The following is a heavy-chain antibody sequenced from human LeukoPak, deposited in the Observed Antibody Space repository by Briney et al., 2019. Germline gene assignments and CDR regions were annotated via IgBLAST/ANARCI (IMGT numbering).Heavy chain of an antibody. CDR1: GFAFSDLW. Sequence: GGSLRLSCVASGFAFSDLWMTWVRQAPGKGLEWGANIKADGSEKLYVDSVKGRFTVSRDNAKKLLSLHMNSLRLEDTAVYYCATGPYWGQGTLVTVSS. J-gene: IGHJ4*02. D-gene: IGHD3-16*01. CDR3: ATGPY. V-gene: IGHV3-7*01. CDR2: IKADGSEK.